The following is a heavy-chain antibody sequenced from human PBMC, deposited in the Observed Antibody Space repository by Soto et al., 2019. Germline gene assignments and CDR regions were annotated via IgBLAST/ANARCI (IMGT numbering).Heavy chain of an antibody. Sequence: QVQLVESGGGLVKPGGSLRLSCAASGFTFSDYYMSWIRQAPGKGLEWVSYISSSGSTIYYADSVKGRFTISKDNAKNSLYLQMTSFRAEDTAVYYCARGFLGTSGYDPLLGGAFDLWGQGKMVTGSS. V-gene: IGHV3-11*01. D-gene: IGHD5-12*01. CDR1: GFTFSDYY. J-gene: IGHJ3*01. CDR2: ISSSGSTI. CDR3: ARGFLGTSGYDPLLGGAFDL.